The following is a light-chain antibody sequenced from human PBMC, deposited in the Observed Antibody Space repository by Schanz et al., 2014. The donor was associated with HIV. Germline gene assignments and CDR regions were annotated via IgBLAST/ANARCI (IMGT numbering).Light chain of an antibody. CDR2: DVF. CDR3: CSYAGSSTL. CDR1: SSDIGKYDF. Sequence: QSVLTQPRSVSASPGQSVTISCTGTSSDIGKYDFVSWYQQHPGKAPKLLIYDVFRRPSGVPDRLSGSKSDNTASLTLSGLQAEDEADYYCCSYAGSSTLFGGGTQLTV. V-gene: IGLV2-11*01. J-gene: IGLJ3*02.